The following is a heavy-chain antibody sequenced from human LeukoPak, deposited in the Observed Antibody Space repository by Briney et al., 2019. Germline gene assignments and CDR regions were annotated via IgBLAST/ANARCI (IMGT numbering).Heavy chain of an antibody. J-gene: IGHJ4*02. CDR1: GGTLFSYA. CDR2: IIPIFGIT. CDR3: ARWAPSCSSASCPFYFDF. V-gene: IGHV1-69*04. Sequence: ASVKVSCKASGGTLFSYAINWVRQAPGQGLEWMGMIIPIFGITNYAQKFQARVTITADKSTGTAYMELSSLRSEDTAVYFCARWAPSCSSASCPFYFDFWGQGTLVTVSS. D-gene: IGHD2-2*01.